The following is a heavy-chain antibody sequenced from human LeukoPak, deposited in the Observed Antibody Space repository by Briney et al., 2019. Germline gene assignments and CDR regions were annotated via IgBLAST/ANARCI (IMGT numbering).Heavy chain of an antibody. Sequence: ASVKVSCKASGYTFTGYYMHWVRQAPGQGLEWMGWINPNSGGTNYARKFQGRVTMTRDTSISTAYMELSRLRSDDTAVYYCARGYILNDAFDIWGQGTMVTVSS. CDR1: GYTFTGYY. V-gene: IGHV1-2*02. D-gene: IGHD5-12*01. CDR3: ARGYILNDAFDI. CDR2: INPNSGGT. J-gene: IGHJ3*02.